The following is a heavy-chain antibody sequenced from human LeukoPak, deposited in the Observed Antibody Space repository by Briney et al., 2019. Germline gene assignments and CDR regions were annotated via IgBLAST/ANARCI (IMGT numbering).Heavy chain of an antibody. D-gene: IGHD1-26*01. CDR2: IWYDGSNK. CDR3: ARDSDEFSPGRLGY. Sequence: GGSLRLSCVASGFTFSSYGMHWVRQAPGKGLEWVAIIWYDGSNKYYADSVKGRFTISRDNSKNTLYLQMNSLRAEDTAVYYCARDSDEFSPGRLGYWGQGILVTVSS. J-gene: IGHJ4*02. CDR1: GFTFSSYG. V-gene: IGHV3-33*01.